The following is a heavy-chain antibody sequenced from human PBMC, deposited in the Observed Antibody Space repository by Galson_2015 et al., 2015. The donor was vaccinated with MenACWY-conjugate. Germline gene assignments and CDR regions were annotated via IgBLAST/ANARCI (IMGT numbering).Heavy chain of an antibody. CDR2: IYSGGST. CDR1: GFTVSSNY. V-gene: IGHV3-53*01. J-gene: IGHJ6*02. Sequence: SLRFSCAASGFTVSSNYMSWVRQAPGKGLEWVSVIYSGGSTYYADSVKGRFTISRDNSKNTLYLQMNSLRAEDTAVYYCAREVVVPAAMGYYYGMDVWGQGTTVTVSS. CDR3: AREVVVPAAMGYYYGMDV. D-gene: IGHD2-2*01.